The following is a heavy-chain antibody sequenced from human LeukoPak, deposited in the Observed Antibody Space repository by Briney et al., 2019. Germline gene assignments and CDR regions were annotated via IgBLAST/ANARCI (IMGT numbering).Heavy chain of an antibody. CDR2: IYYSGST. J-gene: IGHJ5*02. CDR1: GGSISSYY. V-gene: IGHV4-59*01. Sequence: SETLSLTCTVSGGSISSYYWSWIRQPPGKGLEWTGYIYYSGSTNYNPSLKSRVTISVDTSKNQFSLKLSSVTAADTAVYYCARDFHGSGTYHTFDPWGQGTLVTVSS. D-gene: IGHD3-10*01. CDR3: ARDFHGSGTYHTFDP.